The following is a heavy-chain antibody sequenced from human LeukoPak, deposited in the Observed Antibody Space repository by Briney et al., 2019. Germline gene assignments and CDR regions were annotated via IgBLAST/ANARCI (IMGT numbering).Heavy chain of an antibody. V-gene: IGHV1-18*01. CDR3: ARLVSGYHYYYYYMDV. Sequence: ASVTVSCKASGYTFTSYGISWVRQAPGQGLEWMGWISAYNGNTNYAQKLQGRVTMTTDTSTSTAYMELRSLRSDDTAVYYCARLVSGYHYYYYYMDVWGKGTTVTVSS. CDR1: GYTFTSYG. D-gene: IGHD3-22*01. J-gene: IGHJ6*03. CDR2: ISAYNGNT.